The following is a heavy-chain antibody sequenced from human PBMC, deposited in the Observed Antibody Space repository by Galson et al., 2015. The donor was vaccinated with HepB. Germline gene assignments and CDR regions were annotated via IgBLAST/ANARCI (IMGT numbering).Heavy chain of an antibody. Sequence: SLRLSCAASGFTFSGSAIHWVRQTSGKGLEWVGLIRSRAAGHATSYTASLKGRFSISRDDSKNTAYLHMSRLKTEDTGVYYCSRLGDLSGYSSSWGQGTLVTVSS. V-gene: IGHV3-73*01. CDR3: SRLGDLSGYSSS. CDR1: GFTFSGSA. J-gene: IGHJ4*02. D-gene: IGHD2-2*01. CDR2: IRSRAAGHAT.